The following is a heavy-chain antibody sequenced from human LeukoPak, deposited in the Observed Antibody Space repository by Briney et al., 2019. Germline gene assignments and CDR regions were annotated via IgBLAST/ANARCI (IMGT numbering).Heavy chain of an antibody. J-gene: IGHJ6*02. CDR2: IYTSAST. CDR1: GGSISSYY. Sequence: SETLSLTCTVSGGSISSYYWSWIRQPAGQGLEWIGRIYTSASTNYNPSLKSRVTMSVDTSKNQLSLMLSSVTAADTAVYYCAREGSSLDVWGQGTTVTVSS. V-gene: IGHV4-4*07. D-gene: IGHD6-6*01. CDR3: AREGSSLDV.